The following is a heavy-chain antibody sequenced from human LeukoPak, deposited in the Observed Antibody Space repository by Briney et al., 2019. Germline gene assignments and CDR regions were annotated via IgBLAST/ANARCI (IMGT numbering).Heavy chain of an antibody. CDR2: ISSSGSTI. V-gene: IGHV3-11*01. CDR3: ARDRYHYDSSGYLEWNWSDP. CDR1: GFTFSDYY. J-gene: IGHJ5*02. D-gene: IGHD3-22*01. Sequence: PGGSLRLSCAASGFTFSDYYMSWIRQAPGKGLEWVSYISSSGSTIYYADSVKDRFTISRDNAKNSLYLQMNSLRAEDTAVYYCARDRYHYDSSGYLEWNWSDPWGQGTLVTVSS.